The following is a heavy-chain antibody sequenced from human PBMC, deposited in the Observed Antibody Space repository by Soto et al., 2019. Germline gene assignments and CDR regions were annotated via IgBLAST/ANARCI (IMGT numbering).Heavy chain of an antibody. CDR1: GWSFSGYY. CDR2: INHSGST. J-gene: IGHJ4*02. Sequence: SETLSLTCSVYGWSFSGYYWSWIRQPPGKGLEWIGEINHSGSTNYNPSLKSRVTISVDTSKNQFSLKLSSVTAADTAVYYCASRYSSGWYTGYYFDYWGQGTLVTVSS. V-gene: IGHV4-34*01. CDR3: ASRYSSGWYTGYYFDY. D-gene: IGHD6-19*01.